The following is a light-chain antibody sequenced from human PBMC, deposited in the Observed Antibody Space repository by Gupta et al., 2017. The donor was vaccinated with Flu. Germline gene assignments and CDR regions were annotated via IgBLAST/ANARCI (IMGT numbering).Light chain of an antibody. Sequence: DIQMTQSPSTLSASVGDRVTSTCRASQSISSWLAWYQQEPGKAPRLLIYKASTLESGVPSRFSGSGSGTEFTLTISSLQPDDFATYYCQQYKSYPWTFGQGTKVEIK. CDR3: QQYKSYPWT. CDR2: KAS. V-gene: IGKV1-5*03. J-gene: IGKJ1*01. CDR1: QSISSW.